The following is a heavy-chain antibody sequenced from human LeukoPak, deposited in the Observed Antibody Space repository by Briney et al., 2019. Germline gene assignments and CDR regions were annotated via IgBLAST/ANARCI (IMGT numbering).Heavy chain of an antibody. J-gene: IGHJ4*02. CDR1: GFTFSSYS. D-gene: IGHD2-2*02. Sequence: GGSLRLSCAASGFTFSSYSMNWVRQAPGKGLEWVAVISYDGSNKYYADSVKGRFTISRDNSKNTLYLQMNSLRAEDTAVYYCAKDSEQVVPAAIMDYWGQGTLVTVSS. CDR3: AKDSEQVVPAAIMDY. V-gene: IGHV3-30*18. CDR2: ISYDGSNK.